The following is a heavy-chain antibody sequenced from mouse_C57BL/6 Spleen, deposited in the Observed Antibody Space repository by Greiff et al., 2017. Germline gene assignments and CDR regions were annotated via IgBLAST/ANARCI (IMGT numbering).Heavy chain of an antibody. CDR2: IHPNSGST. V-gene: IGHV1-64*01. CDR3: ARGHDGSSYCYAMDY. CDR1: GYTFTSYW. J-gene: IGHJ4*01. Sequence: VQLQQPGAELVKPGASVKLSCTASGYTFTSYWMHWVKQRPGQGLEWIGMIHPNSGSTNYNEKFKSKATLTVDKSSSTAYMQLSSLTSEDSAVYYCARGHDGSSYCYAMDYWGQGTSVTVSS. D-gene: IGHD1-1*01.